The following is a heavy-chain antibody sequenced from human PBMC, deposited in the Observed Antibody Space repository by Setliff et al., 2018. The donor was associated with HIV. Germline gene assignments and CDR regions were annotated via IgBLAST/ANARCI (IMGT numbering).Heavy chain of an antibody. CDR2: IYSSGTT. CDR3: AIFFVTSVTTQDH. J-gene: IGHJ4*02. CDR1: GGSISGQY. Sequence: SETLSLTCTVSGGSISGQYWSWFRQPPGKNMEWIASIYSSGTTNYNPSLRSRVIISVDTPRNQFSLRVTSVTAADTAVYYCAIFFVTSVTTQDHWGQGTLVTVSS. D-gene: IGHD4-17*01. V-gene: IGHV4-59*11.